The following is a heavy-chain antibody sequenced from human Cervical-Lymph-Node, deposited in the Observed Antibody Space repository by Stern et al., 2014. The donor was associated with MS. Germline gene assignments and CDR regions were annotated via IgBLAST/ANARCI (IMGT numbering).Heavy chain of an antibody. CDR3: ARDGVGYDFWSGSRGMDV. V-gene: IGHV4-31*03. J-gene: IGHJ6*02. CDR1: GGSISSGGYY. D-gene: IGHD3-3*01. Sequence: QVQLQESGPGLVKPSQTLSLTCTVSGGSISSGGYYWSWISQHPGKGLEWIGYIYYSGSTYYNPSLKSRVTISVDTSKNQFSLKLSSVTAADTAVYYCARDGVGYDFWSGSRGMDVWGQGTTVTVSS. CDR2: IYYSGST.